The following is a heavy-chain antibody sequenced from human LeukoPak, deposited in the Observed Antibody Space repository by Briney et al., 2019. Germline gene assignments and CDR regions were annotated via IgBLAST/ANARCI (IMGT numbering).Heavy chain of an antibody. V-gene: IGHV4-39*01. Sequence: SETLSLTCTVSSGSISSSSYYWGWIRQPPGKGLEWIGSIYYSGSTYYNPSLKSRVTISVDTSKNQFSLKLSSVTAADTAVYYCARIIRSGSYSGSDYWGQGTLVTVSS. J-gene: IGHJ4*02. CDR2: IYYSGST. CDR3: ARIIRSGSYSGSDY. D-gene: IGHD1-26*01. CDR1: SGSISSSSYY.